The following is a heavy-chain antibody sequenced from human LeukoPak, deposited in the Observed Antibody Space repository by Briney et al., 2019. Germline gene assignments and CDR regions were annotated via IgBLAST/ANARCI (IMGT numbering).Heavy chain of an antibody. J-gene: IGHJ4*02. CDR2: IKQDGSDK. Sequence: GGSLRLSCAASGFIISSYWMSWVRQAPGKGLEWVASIKQDGSDKYYLDSVKGRFTISRDNAKNSLYLQMNSLRAEDTAVYYCARERVPQDYYDSSGYSPFDYWGQGTLVTVSS. V-gene: IGHV3-7*01. D-gene: IGHD3-22*01. CDR3: ARERVPQDYYDSSGYSPFDY. CDR1: GFIISSYW.